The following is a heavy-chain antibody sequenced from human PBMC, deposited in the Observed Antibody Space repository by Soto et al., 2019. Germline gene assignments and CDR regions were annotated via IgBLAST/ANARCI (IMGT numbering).Heavy chain of an antibody. CDR3: AKAHYDCSGFNWFDP. Sequence: QVQLVESGGGVVQPGRSLRLSCAASGFTFSSYGMHWVRQAPGKGLEWVAVISSDGSNKYYADSVKGRFTISRDNSKNTLYLQMKSLRAEDTAVYYCAKAHYDCSGFNWFDPWGQGTLVTVSS. J-gene: IGHJ5*02. V-gene: IGHV3-30*18. CDR2: ISSDGSNK. CDR1: GFTFSSYG. D-gene: IGHD3-22*01.